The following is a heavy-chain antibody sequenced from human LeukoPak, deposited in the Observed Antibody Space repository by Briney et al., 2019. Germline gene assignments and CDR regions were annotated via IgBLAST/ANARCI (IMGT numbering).Heavy chain of an antibody. CDR3: ARDSIFGVVIVGYYMDV. Sequence: SETLSLTCTVSGGSISSGSYYWSWIRQPAGKGLEWIGRVYTSGSTNYNPSLNSQVTISVDTSKNQFSLKLSSVTAADTAVYYCARDSIFGVVIVGYYMDVWGKGTTVTVSS. CDR1: GGSISSGSYY. CDR2: VYTSGST. V-gene: IGHV4-61*02. D-gene: IGHD3-3*01. J-gene: IGHJ6*03.